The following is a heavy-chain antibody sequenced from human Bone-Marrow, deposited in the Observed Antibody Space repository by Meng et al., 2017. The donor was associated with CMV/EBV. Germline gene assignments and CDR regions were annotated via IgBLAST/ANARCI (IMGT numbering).Heavy chain of an antibody. V-gene: IGHV4-34*01. CDR1: GGSFSGYY. D-gene: IGHD6-13*01. CDR2: INHSGST. Sequence: SETLSPTCAVYGGSFSGYYWNWIRQPPGKGLEWIGEINHSGSTNYNPSLKSRVTISVDTSKNQFSLKLSSVTAADTAVYYCARGRRRLAAAGTYYYYGMDVWGQGTTVTVSS. J-gene: IGHJ6*02. CDR3: ARGRRRLAAAGTYYYYGMDV.